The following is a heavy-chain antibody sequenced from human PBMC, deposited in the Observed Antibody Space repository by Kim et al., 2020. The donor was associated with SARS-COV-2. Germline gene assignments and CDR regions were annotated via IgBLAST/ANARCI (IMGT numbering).Heavy chain of an antibody. V-gene: IGHV4-34*01. J-gene: IGHJ4*02. CDR2: INHSGST. D-gene: IGHD3-16*01. Sequence: SETLSLTCAVYGGSFSGYYWSWIRQPPGKGLEWIGEINHSGSTNYNPSLKSRVTISVDTSKNQFSLKLSSVTAADTAVYYCAREVLRSGGGGVPPGDYWGQGTLVTVSS. CDR1: GGSFSGYY. CDR3: AREVLRSGGGGVPPGDY.